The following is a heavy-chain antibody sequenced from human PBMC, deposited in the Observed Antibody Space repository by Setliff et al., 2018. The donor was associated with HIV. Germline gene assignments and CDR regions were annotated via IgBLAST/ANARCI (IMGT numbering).Heavy chain of an antibody. J-gene: IGHJ4*02. V-gene: IGHV4-39*07. CDR3: ARVVKGYNWNYFDY. CDR2: IFYTGST. CDR1: GDSISSSTYY. D-gene: IGHD1-20*01. Sequence: LSLTCTVSGDSISSSTYYWGWIRQPPGRGLEWIGSIFYTGSTYYSPSLESRVTMSVDTSKNQFSLRVRSVTAADTAVYYCARVVKGYNWNYFDYWGQGTLVTVSS.